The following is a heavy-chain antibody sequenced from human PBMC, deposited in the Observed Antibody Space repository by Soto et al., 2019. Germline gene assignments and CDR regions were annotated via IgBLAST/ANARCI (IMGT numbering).Heavy chain of an antibody. CDR1: GDSISSMNW. V-gene: IGHV4-4*02. Sequence: SETLSLTCAVSGDSISSMNWWSWVRQPPGKGLEWIGEIHHSGSTNYNPSLMSRVTISVDKSKNQFSLKLTSVTAADTAVYYCARYDYGSGDDYNIDYWGQGTLVTVPQ. CDR3: ARYDYGSGDDYNIDY. J-gene: IGHJ4*02. CDR2: IHHSGST. D-gene: IGHD3-10*01.